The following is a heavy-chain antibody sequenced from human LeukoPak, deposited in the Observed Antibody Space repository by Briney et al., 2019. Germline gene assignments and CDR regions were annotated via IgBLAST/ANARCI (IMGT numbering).Heavy chain of an antibody. CDR2: IRGSGIRT. CDR1: GFTFSSYA. CDR3: AKDRPDYYDSSGYYLRGYFDP. D-gene: IGHD3-22*01. Sequence: GGSLRLSCAASGFTFSSYAMNWVRQAPGKGLEWVSAIRGSGIRTYYADSVNGRFTISRDNSKNTLYLQMNSLRAEDTAVYYCAKDRPDYYDSSGYYLRGYFDPWGQGTLVTVSS. J-gene: IGHJ4*02. V-gene: IGHV3-23*01.